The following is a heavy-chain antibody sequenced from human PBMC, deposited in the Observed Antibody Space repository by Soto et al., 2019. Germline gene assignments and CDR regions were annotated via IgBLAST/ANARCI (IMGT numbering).Heavy chain of an antibody. D-gene: IGHD5-12*01. J-gene: IGHJ3*02. CDR1: GFSLGDYY. CDR2: ISNSGSTI. CDR3: ARCSNSGYDPDI. V-gene: IGHV3-11*01. Sequence: QVQLVESGGGLVKPGGSLRLSCAASGFSLGDYYMTWIRQAPGKGLEWISYISNSGSTIYYADSVKGRFTVSRDNAKKSLYLQMNSLRAEDTAVYYCARCSNSGYDPDIWGQGTMVTVSS.